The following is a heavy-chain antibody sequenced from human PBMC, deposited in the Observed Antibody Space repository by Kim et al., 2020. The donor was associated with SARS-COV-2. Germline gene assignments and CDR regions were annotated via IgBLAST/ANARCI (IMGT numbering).Heavy chain of an antibody. Sequence: ASVKVSCKVSGDTLNELAMHWIRQTPEKGLEWMGGVDPEFARTLYAQKFQGRITVTDDTSTDTSYMELRSLRSEDTAVYYCATARSYYDFDDWGQGTLVTVSS. CDR3: ATARSYYDFDD. CDR2: VDPEFART. D-gene: IGHD3-22*01. CDR1: GDTLNELA. V-gene: IGHV1-24*01. J-gene: IGHJ4*02.